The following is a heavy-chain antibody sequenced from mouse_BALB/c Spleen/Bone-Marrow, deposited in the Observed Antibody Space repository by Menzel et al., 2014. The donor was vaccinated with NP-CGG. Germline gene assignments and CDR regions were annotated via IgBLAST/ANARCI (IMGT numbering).Heavy chain of an antibody. CDR1: GYSFTGYT. CDR2: INPYNGGT. CDR3: ARDYYGFSYGFAY. Sequence: EVQLQQSGPELVKPGASMKISCKASGYSFTGYTMNWVKQSHGKNLEWIGLINPYNGGTNYNQKFKGKATSTVDKSSSTAYMELLSLTSGDSAVYYCARDYYGFSYGFAYWGQGTLVTVSA. V-gene: IGHV1-18*01. J-gene: IGHJ3*01. D-gene: IGHD1-1*01.